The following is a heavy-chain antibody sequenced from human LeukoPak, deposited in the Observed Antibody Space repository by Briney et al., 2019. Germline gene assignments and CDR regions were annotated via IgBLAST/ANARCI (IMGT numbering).Heavy chain of an antibody. D-gene: IGHD1-1*01. V-gene: IGHV3-7*01. J-gene: IGHJ4*02. CDR1: GFTFSDFW. CDR2: IKEDGTEK. CDR3: VRESRPGGAMGLYHNLDY. Sequence: GALRLSCAGSGFTFSDFWMTWVRQTPGKGLEWVANIKEDGTEKNLVDSVKGRFTISRDNTKNLLFLEMNNLRGDDTAIYYCVRESRPGGAMGLYHNLDYWGQGTLVAVSS.